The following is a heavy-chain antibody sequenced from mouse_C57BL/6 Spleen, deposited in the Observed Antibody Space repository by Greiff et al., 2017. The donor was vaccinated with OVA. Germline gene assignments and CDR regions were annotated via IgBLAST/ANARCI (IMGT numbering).Heavy chain of an antibody. V-gene: IGHV1-26*01. J-gene: IGHJ4*01. D-gene: IGHD1-1*01. CDR3: ARGDRYGSGAMDY. CDR1: GYTFTDYY. CDR2: INPNNGGT. Sequence: VQLQQSGPELVKPGASVKISCKASGYTFTDYYMTWVKQSHGKSLEWIGDINPNNGGTSYNQKFKGTATLTVDKSSSTAYMELRSLTSEDSAVYYCARGDRYGSGAMDYWGQGTSVTVSS.